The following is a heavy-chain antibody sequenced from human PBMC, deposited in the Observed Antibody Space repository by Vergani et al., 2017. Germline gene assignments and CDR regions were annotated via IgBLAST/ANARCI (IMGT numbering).Heavy chain of an antibody. CDR1: GFTFQAFA. V-gene: IGHV3-9*01. D-gene: IGHD3-16*01. CDR3: VKDNDYDADGPFDL. J-gene: IGHJ2*01. CDR2: IDRNYGVK. Sequence: VEAGGGLVQPGGSLRLSCTASGFTFQAFAFHWVRQVSGRGLEWVSGIDRNYGVKNGNSFEGRVSISSNNAKKAVFLQMNKLRHEDTALYFCVKDNDYDADGPFDLWGRGTLVTVSS.